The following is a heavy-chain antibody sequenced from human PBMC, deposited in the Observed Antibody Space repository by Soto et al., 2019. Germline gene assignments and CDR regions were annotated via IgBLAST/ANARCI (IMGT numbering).Heavy chain of an antibody. Sequence: ASVKVSCKASGYTFTSYDINWVRQATGQGLEWMGWMNPNSGNTGYAQKFQGRVTMTRNTSISTAYMELSSLRSEDTAVYYCARDGFARDGYNSGYFDYWGQGTLVTSPQ. CDR3: ARDGFARDGYNSGYFDY. J-gene: IGHJ4*02. CDR2: MNPNSGNT. D-gene: IGHD5-12*01. V-gene: IGHV1-8*01. CDR1: GYTFTSYD.